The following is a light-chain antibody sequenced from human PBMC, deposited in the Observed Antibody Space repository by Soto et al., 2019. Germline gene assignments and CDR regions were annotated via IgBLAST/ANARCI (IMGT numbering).Light chain of an antibody. CDR3: AAWDDSLNVVV. Sequence: QSVLTQPPSASRTPGQRVIISCSGRSSNIGDNTVNWYRQLPGTAPKLLIYSSDQRPSGVPDRFSGSKSGTSASLAISGLQSEDEADYYCAAWDDSLNVVVFGGGTKLTVL. J-gene: IGLJ2*01. CDR1: SSNIGDNT. CDR2: SSD. V-gene: IGLV1-44*01.